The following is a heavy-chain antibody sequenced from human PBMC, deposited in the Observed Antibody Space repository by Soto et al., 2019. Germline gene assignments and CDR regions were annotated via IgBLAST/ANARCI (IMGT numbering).Heavy chain of an antibody. D-gene: IGHD3-22*01. CDR2: ISGSGGST. V-gene: IGHV3-23*01. Sequence: SGGSLRLSCAASGFTFSSYAMSWVRQAPGKGLEWVSAISGSGGSTYYADSVKGRFTISRDNSKNTLYLQMNSLRAEDTAVYYCAKGDDSSGYYNWFDPWGQGTLVTVSS. CDR1: GFTFSSYA. J-gene: IGHJ5*02. CDR3: AKGDDSSGYYNWFDP.